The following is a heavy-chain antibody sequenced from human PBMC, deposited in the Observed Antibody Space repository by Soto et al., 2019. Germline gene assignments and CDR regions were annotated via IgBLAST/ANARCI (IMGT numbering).Heavy chain of an antibody. CDR2: IIPILGIA. Sequence: QVQLVQSGAEVKKPGSSVKVSCKASGGTFSSYTISWVRQAPGQGLEWMGRIIPILGIANYAQKFQGRVTITADKSTITADMELSSMRSEDTAVYYCARDCSSTSCYAYPWGQGTLVTVSS. V-gene: IGHV1-69*08. D-gene: IGHD2-2*01. CDR1: GGTFSSYT. J-gene: IGHJ5*02. CDR3: ARDCSSTSCYAYP.